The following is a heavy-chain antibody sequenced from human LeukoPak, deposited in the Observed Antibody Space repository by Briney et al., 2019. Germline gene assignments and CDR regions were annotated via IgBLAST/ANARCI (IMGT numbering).Heavy chain of an antibody. CDR3: ARDFSDDSSGYYGELDY. Sequence: GGSLRLSCAASGFTFSTYWMNWVRQAPGKGLEWVANINQDGSDKYYVDSVKGRFTISRDNARNSLYLQMNSLRAEDTAVYYCARDFSDDSSGYYGELDYWGQGTLVTVSS. J-gene: IGHJ4*02. CDR1: GFTFSTYW. V-gene: IGHV3-7*01. CDR2: INQDGSDK. D-gene: IGHD3-22*01.